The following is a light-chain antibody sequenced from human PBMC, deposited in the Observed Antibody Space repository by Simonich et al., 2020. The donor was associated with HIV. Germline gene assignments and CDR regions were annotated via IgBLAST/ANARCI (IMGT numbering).Light chain of an antibody. CDR3: QQYNNWPT. Sequence: EIVLTQSPGTLSLSPGERATLSCRASQSVSSSYLAWYQQKPGLAPRLLIYGASSRATGIPDRFSGSGSGTDFTLTISRLEPEDFAVYYCQQYNNWPTFGQGTRLEIK. CDR1: QSVSSSY. J-gene: IGKJ5*01. V-gene: IGKV3-20*01. CDR2: GAS.